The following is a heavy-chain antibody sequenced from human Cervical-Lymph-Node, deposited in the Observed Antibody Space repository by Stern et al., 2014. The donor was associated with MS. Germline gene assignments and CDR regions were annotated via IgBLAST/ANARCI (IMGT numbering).Heavy chain of an antibody. CDR1: GYPFTSYC. CDR2: INPSGDST. D-gene: IGHD6-19*01. Sequence: VHLVESGAEVAKPGASVRVSCKASGYPFTSYCIHWVRQAPGQGLEWMGMINPSGDSTIYAQRFQGRLTMTRDTSTSTVYMELSSLTSGDTAVYYCASGSLGYWGQGTLVTVSS. CDR3: ASGSLGY. V-gene: IGHV1-46*01. J-gene: IGHJ4*02.